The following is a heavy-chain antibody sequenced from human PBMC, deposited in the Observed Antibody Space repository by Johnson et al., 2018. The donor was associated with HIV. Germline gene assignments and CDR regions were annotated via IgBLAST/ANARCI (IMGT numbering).Heavy chain of an antibody. CDR3: ARDASYGDYAFDI. V-gene: IGHV3-74*01. D-gene: IGHD4-17*01. Sequence: VQLVESGGGVVQPGRSLRLSCVASGISFSSYWMHWVRQAPGKGLVWVSRIKSDGTSTNYADSVKGRFTISRDNAKDTLYLQLNSLRAEDTAVYYCARDASYGDYAFDIWGQGTMVTVSS. J-gene: IGHJ3*02. CDR1: GISFSSYW. CDR2: IKSDGTST.